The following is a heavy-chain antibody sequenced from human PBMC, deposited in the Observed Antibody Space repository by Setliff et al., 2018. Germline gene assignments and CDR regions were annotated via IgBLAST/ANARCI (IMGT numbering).Heavy chain of an antibody. Sequence: SETLSLTCTVSGGFIYDHYWTWIRQPAGKGLQWIGRVYSDGETDYSPSLKSRVTISVDKSNNQFSLNLKSMTAADTALYFCTRAIGDYVMDSWGQGTLVTVSS. CDR2: VYSDGET. CDR3: TRAIGDYVMDS. D-gene: IGHD4-17*01. V-gene: IGHV4-4*07. J-gene: IGHJ4*02. CDR1: GGFIYDHY.